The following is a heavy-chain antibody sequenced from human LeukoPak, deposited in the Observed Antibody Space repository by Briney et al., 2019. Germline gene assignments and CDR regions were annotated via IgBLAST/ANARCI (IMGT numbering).Heavy chain of an antibody. CDR1: GGSFSGYY. Sequence: SETLSLTCAVYGGSFSGYYWSWIRQPPGKGLEWIGEINHSGSTNYNPSLKSRVTISVDTSKNQFSLKLSSVTAADTAVYYCARRSFGDYDFWSGYSPDWFDPWGQGTLVTVSS. CDR2: INHSGST. D-gene: IGHD3-3*01. CDR3: ARRSFGDYDFWSGYSPDWFDP. V-gene: IGHV4-34*01. J-gene: IGHJ5*02.